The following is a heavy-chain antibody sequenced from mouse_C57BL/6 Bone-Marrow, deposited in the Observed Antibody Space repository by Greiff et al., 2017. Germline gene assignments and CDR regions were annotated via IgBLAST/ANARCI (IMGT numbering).Heavy chain of an antibody. D-gene: IGHD3-2*02. CDR3: ARASQAYYYAMDY. J-gene: IGHJ4*01. CDR1: GFTFSDYG. Sequence: EVQLVESGGGLVKPGGSLKLSCAASGFTFSDYGMHWVRQAPEKGLEWVAYISSGSSTIYYADTVKGRFTISRDNAENTLFLQMTSLRSEDTAMYYGARASQAYYYAMDYWGQGTSVTVSS. V-gene: IGHV5-17*01. CDR2: ISSGSSTI.